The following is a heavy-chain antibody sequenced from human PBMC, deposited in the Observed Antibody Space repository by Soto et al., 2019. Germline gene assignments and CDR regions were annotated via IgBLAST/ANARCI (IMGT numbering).Heavy chain of an antibody. Sequence: LSLTCTVSGGSINSGGYYWSWIRQHPGKGLEWIGYIYYSGSTYYNPSLKSRVTISIDTSKNQFSLKLSSVTAADTAVYYCARAQTIFGIITVFDYWGQGTLVTVSS. CDR1: GGSINSGGYY. D-gene: IGHD3-3*01. CDR2: IYYSGST. V-gene: IGHV4-31*03. J-gene: IGHJ4*02. CDR3: ARAQTIFGIITVFDY.